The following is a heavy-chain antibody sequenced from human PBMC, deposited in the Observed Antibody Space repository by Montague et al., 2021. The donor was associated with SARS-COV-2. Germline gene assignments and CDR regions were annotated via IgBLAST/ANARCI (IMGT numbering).Heavy chain of an antibody. V-gene: IGHV4-4*07. CDR1: GGSISSYH. CDR2: IHTSGST. D-gene: IGHD3-3*01. Sequence: SETLSLTCTVSGGSISSYHWSWIRQSAGKGLEWIGRIHTSGSTDYSPSLNSRVTMSVDTSKNQFSLKLSSVTAADTAVYYCASGKYYDFWSGYYSHDYVSGRDVWGQGTTVTVSS. CDR3: ASGKYYDFWSGYYSHDYVSGRDV. J-gene: IGHJ6*02.